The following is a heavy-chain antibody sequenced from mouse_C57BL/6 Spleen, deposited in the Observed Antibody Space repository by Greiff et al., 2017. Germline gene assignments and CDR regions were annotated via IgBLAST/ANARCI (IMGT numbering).Heavy chain of an antibody. CDR1: GYTFTSYW. D-gene: IGHD2-2*01. CDR3: ARSTMVTTRTHYYAMDY. V-gene: IGHV1-64*01. J-gene: IGHJ4*01. Sequence: QVQLQQPGAELVKPGASVKLSCKASGYTFTSYWMHWVKQRPGQGLEWIGMIHPNSGSTNYNEKFKSKATLTVDKSSSTAYMQLSSLTSEDSAVYYCARSTMVTTRTHYYAMDYWGQGTSVTVSS. CDR2: IHPNSGST.